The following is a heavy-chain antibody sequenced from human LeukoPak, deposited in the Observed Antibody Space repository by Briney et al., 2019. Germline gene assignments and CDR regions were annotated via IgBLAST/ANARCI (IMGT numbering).Heavy chain of an antibody. CDR3: ARQFSSSAQWFGP. D-gene: IGHD6-6*01. CDR2: IYYTGSI. V-gene: IGHV4-39*01. CDR1: GASISSANYY. J-gene: IGHJ5*02. Sequence: PSETLSLTCTVSGASISSANYYWGWIRQPPGKGLEWIGSIYYTGSIFDNPSLRSRVTISADASKNQFFLKLSSVTAADTAVYYCARQFSSSAQWFGPWGQGTLVTVSS.